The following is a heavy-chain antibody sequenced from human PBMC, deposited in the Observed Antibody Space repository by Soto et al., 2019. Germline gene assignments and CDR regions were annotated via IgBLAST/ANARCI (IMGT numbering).Heavy chain of an antibody. Sequence: GASVKVSCKASGGTFSSYAISWVLQAPGQGLEWMGGIIPIFGTANYAQKFQGRVTITADESTSTAYMELSSLRSEDTAVYYCARQNRAVYFDYWGQGTLVTVSS. CDR2: IIPIFGTA. CDR3: ARQNRAVYFDY. V-gene: IGHV1-69*13. CDR1: GGTFSSYA. J-gene: IGHJ4*02.